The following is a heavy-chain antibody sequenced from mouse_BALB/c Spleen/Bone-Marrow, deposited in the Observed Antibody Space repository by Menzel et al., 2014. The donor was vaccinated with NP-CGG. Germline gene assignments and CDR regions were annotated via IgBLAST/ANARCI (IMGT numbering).Heavy chain of an antibody. D-gene: IGHD2-14*01. V-gene: IGHV2-5-1*01. CDR1: GFSLTSYG. CDR3: AKNGGYDGWFAY. J-gene: IGHJ3*01. Sequence: VQGVESGPSLVQPSQSLSITCTVSGFSLTSYGVHWVRQSPGKGLEWLGVIWRGGSTDYNAAFTSRLSITKDNSKSQVFFKMNSLQADDTAIYYCAKNGGYDGWFAYWGQGTLVTVSA. CDR2: IWRGGST.